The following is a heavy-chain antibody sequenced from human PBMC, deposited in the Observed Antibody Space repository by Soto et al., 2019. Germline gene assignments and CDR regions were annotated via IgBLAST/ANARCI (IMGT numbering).Heavy chain of an antibody. CDR1: GGSISSYY. Sequence: SETLSLTCTVSGGSISSYYWSWIRQPPGKGLEWIGYIYYSGSTNYNPSLKSRVTISVDTSKNQFSLKLSSVTAADTAVYYCAGGKSGIAAYFDYWGQGTLVTVSS. CDR3: AGGKSGIAAYFDY. D-gene: IGHD6-13*01. V-gene: IGHV4-59*01. CDR2: IYYSGST. J-gene: IGHJ4*02.